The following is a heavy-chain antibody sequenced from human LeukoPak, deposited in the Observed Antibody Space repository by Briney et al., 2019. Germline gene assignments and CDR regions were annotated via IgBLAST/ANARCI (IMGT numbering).Heavy chain of an antibody. Sequence: SETLSLTCTVSGGSISSSSYYWGWIRQPPGTGLEWIGSIYYSGSTYYNPSLKSRVTISVDTSKNQFSLKLSSVTAADTAVYYCARAYEMAADYWGQGTLVTVSS. CDR3: ARAYEMAADY. V-gene: IGHV4-39*07. J-gene: IGHJ4*02. CDR2: IYYSGST. D-gene: IGHD5-24*01. CDR1: GGSISSSSYY.